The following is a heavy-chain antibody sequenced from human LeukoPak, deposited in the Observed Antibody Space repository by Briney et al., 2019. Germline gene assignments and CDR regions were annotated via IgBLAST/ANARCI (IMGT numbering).Heavy chain of an antibody. CDR3: ARGYYDSSDFEYFQH. CDR2: INPNSGDT. D-gene: IGHD3-22*01. Sequence: ASVKVSYKASGYSFTGYYMHWVRQAPGQGLEWMGWINPNSGDTNFAQNFQGRVTMTRDTSISTVYMELSRLRSDDTAVFYCARGYYDSSDFEYFQHLGQGTLVTVSS. J-gene: IGHJ1*01. CDR1: GYSFTGYY. V-gene: IGHV1-2*02.